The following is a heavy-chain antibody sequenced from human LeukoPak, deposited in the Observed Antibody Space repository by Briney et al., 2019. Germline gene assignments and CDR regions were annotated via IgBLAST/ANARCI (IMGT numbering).Heavy chain of an antibody. D-gene: IGHD3-9*01. J-gene: IGHJ3*02. CDR3: ARRYFDWFLGAGGSLDI. CDR2: IKQDGREK. V-gene: IGHV3-7*01. CDR1: GFTFRSYW. Sequence: SGGSLRLSCAVSGFTFRSYWMHWVRQAPGKGLEWVAKIKQDGREKYYVDSVKGRFTISRDNANDSVYLQMNSLRAEDTAVYYCARRYFDWFLGAGGSLDIWGQGTMVTVSS.